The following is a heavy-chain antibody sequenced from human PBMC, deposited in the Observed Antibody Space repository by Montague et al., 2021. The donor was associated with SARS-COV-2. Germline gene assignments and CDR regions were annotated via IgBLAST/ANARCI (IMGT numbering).Heavy chain of an antibody. D-gene: IGHD3-10*01. CDR1: GYSFINYA. CDR3: VRKNYYGSGSFSTFDY. J-gene: IGHJ4*02. CDR2: ISGSGGNT. V-gene: IGHV3-23*01. Sequence: SRRISCAASGYSFINYAMGWVRQAPGKGLEWVSVISGSGGNTYFADSVRGRFTISRDNSKNTLYLQMNSLRAEDTAVYYCVRKNYYGSGSFSTFDYWGQGTLVTVSS.